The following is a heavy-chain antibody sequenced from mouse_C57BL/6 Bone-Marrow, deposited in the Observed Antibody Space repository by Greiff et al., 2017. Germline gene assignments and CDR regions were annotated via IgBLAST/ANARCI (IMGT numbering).Heavy chain of an antibody. CDR2: INPSSGYT. Sequence: QVQLKESGAELAKPGASVKLSCKASGYTFTSYWMHWVKQRPGQGLEWIGYINPSSGYTKYNQKFKDKATLTADKSSSTAYMQLSSLTYEYSAVYYCARGGYYGSSYTTWFAYWGQGTLVTVSA. J-gene: IGHJ3*01. CDR3: ARGGYYGSSYTTWFAY. CDR1: GYTFTSYW. V-gene: IGHV1-7*01. D-gene: IGHD1-1*01.